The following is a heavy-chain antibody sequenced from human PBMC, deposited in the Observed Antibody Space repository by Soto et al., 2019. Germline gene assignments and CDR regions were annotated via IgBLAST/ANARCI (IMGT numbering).Heavy chain of an antibody. CDR3: ARIEGDCSGGSCYSGGFDY. CDR2: IDNSGTIK. Sequence: KPGGSLRLSCAASGFTFSDYYMTWIRQAPGKGLEWVSYIDNSGTIKYYADSVKGRFTISRDNTKNSLSLQMNSLGAEDTAIYYCARIEGDCSGGSCYSGGFDYWGQGALVTVSS. CDR1: GFTFSDYY. D-gene: IGHD2-15*01. J-gene: IGHJ4*02. V-gene: IGHV3-11*01.